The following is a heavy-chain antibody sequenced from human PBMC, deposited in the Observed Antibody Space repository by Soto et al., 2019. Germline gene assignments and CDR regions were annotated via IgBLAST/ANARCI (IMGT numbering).Heavy chain of an antibody. CDR1: GFTFSNYN. D-gene: IGHD4-17*01. V-gene: IGHV3-21*01. Sequence: GGSLRLSCAASGFTFSNYNMNWVRQAPGKGLEWVSSISSGSSYIYYADSVKGRFTISRDNAKNSLYLQMNSLRAEDTAVYYWARGLMTTVTYWYFDLWGRGTLVTVSS. J-gene: IGHJ2*01. CDR3: ARGLMTTVTYWYFDL. CDR2: ISSGSSYI.